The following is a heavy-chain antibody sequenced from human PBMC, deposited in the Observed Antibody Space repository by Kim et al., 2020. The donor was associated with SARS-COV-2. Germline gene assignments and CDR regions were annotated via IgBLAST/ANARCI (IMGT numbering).Heavy chain of an antibody. Sequence: GGSLRLSCATSGFIFSPYWMHWVRQSPGKGLVWVSHINGDGSTTKYAASVKGRFTISRDNAKNTVYLQMNSLRVEDTAVYYCARAGWQMAQFFDYWGHGT. CDR3: ARAGWQMAQFFDY. CDR2: INGDGSTT. D-gene: IGHD2-15*01. J-gene: IGHJ4*01. CDR1: GFIFSPYW. V-gene: IGHV3-74*01.